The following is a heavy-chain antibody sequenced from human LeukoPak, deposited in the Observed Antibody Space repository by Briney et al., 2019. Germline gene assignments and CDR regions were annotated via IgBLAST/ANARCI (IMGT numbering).Heavy chain of an antibody. CDR3: ARPRGFGEVFDY. J-gene: IGHJ4*02. V-gene: IGHV3-7*03. CDR1: GFTFGSFA. Sequence: GGSLRLSCAGSGFTFGSFAMSWVRQAPGKGLEWVANIKEDGSEKKYVDSVKGRFIISRDNAKNSLYLQMDSLRAEDTAVYYCARPRGFGEVFDYWGQGTLVTVSS. CDR2: IKEDGSEK. D-gene: IGHD3-10*01.